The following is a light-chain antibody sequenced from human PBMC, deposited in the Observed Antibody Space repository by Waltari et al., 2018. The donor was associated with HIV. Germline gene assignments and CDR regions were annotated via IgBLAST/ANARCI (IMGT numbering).Light chain of an antibody. J-gene: IGLJ6*01. V-gene: IGLV1-47*01. CDR2: RND. Sequence: QSGLRQPPSTSRPPGQRVVISCSGSSSNVGQNYVSWFQQLPGAAPRLLIYRNDRRPSGVPDRFTAAKSGTSASLVISGLRSDDEAEYFCASWDDALSSWLFGGGTKLTVL. CDR3: ASWDDALSSWL. CDR1: SSNVGQNY.